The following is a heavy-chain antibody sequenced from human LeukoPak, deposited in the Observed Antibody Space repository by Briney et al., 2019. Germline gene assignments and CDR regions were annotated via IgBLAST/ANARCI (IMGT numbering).Heavy chain of an antibody. Sequence: GGSLRLSCAASGFTFTSYGMHWVRQAPGEGLEWVAVIWNDGSNKYYADSVKGRFTISRDNSKNTLYLQMNSLRVEDMAVYYCARPSGAWGAFDIWGQGTMVTVSS. J-gene: IGHJ3*02. V-gene: IGHV3-33*01. CDR1: GFTFTSYG. CDR3: ARPSGAWGAFDI. CDR2: IWNDGSNK. D-gene: IGHD1-26*01.